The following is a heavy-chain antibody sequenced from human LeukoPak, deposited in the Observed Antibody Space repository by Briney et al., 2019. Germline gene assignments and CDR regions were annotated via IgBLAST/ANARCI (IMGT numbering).Heavy chain of an antibody. CDR1: GFTFSNHP. J-gene: IGHJ4*02. CDR2: ISPSGDWT. Sequence: GGSLRLSCAASGFTFSNHPMHWVRQASGKRLQYVSAISPSGDWTWYADSVKRRFSISRDNSKNMVYLQMGSLRAEDTAVYYCARDLYDREGFDYWGQGTLVTVSS. D-gene: IGHD3-22*01. CDR3: ARDLYDREGFDY. V-gene: IGHV3-64*02.